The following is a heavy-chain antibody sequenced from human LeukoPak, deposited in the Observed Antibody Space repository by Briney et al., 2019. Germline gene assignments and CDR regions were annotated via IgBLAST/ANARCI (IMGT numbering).Heavy chain of an antibody. Sequence: PVGSLRLSCVAPGFSSDDYAMHWVRQGLGKGLEWVSDISWNIGSIDYTDSVKGRFTTSTDKAKKSLYMQMTSVRAEDLAMHCSAKDNSGYGGNSLGYWGQATLVSVSS. CDR3: AKDNSGYGGNSLGY. CDR1: GFSSDDYA. D-gene: IGHD4-23*01. V-gene: IGHV3-9*02. J-gene: IGHJ4*02. CDR2: ISWNIGSI.